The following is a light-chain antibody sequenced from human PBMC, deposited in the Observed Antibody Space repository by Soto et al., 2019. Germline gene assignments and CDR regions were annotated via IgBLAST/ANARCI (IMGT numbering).Light chain of an antibody. CDR1: QTVSSTY. CDR3: QQYSSSPYT. V-gene: IGKV3-20*01. Sequence: DIVLTQSPGTLSLSPGERASLSCRASQTVSSTYIAWYQQKPGQSPRLVMYDASKRASAIPDRFSGSGYGTDFTLTISTLEPEDVAVYYCQQYSSSPYTFGQGTKLEIK. CDR2: DAS. J-gene: IGKJ2*01.